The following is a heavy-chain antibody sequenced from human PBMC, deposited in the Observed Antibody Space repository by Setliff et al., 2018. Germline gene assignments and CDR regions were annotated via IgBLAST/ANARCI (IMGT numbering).Heavy chain of an antibody. J-gene: IGHJ5*02. D-gene: IGHD6-19*01. V-gene: IGHV3-20*04. CDR1: GFTFNNYA. Sequence: SGGSLRLSCAASGFTFNNYAMAWVRQAPGKGLEWVSDISWNGGRTNYADSVKGRFTISRDNAKNSLYLQMNSLRGDDTAFYYCARDLEVAVASGHCFDPWGQGTLVTVS. CDR3: ARDLEVAVASGHCFDP. CDR2: ISWNGGRT.